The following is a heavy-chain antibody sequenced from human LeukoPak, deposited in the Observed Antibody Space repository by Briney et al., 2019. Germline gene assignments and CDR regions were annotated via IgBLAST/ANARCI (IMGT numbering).Heavy chain of an antibody. Sequence: ASVKVSCKASRDTFTNYDINWVRQATGQGLEWMGWMNPNSGKSGHAQKFQGKVTMTRNTSISTAYMEVSSLRSEDTAVYYCARGRARYGMDVWGQGTTVTVYS. CDR1: RDTFTNYD. J-gene: IGHJ6*02. V-gene: IGHV1-8*01. CDR2: MNPNSGKS. CDR3: ARGRARYGMDV.